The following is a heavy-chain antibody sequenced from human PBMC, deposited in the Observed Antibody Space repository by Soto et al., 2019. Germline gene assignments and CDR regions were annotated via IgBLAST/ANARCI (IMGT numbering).Heavy chain of an antibody. CDR3: ARDEAYKWNDGGWFDP. V-gene: IGHV1-18*01. J-gene: IGHJ5*02. Sequence: QVQLVQSGAEVKKPGASVKVSCKASGYTFTSYGISWVRQASGQGLEWMGWISAYNGNTKYAQKLQCRVTMTTDASTSTAYMELRSLRSDDTAVYYCARDEAYKWNDGGWFDPWGQGTLVTVSS. CDR2: ISAYNGNT. CDR1: GYTFTSYG. D-gene: IGHD1-1*01.